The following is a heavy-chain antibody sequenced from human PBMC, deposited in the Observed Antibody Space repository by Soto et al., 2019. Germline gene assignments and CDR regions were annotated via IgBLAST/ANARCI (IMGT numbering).Heavy chain of an antibody. CDR2: IIPILCIA. D-gene: IGHD3-10*01. CDR1: GGTFSSYT. V-gene: IGHV1-69*02. CDR3: ARAPRGGGMDV. Sequence: QIQLVQSGAEVKKPGSSVKVSCKASGGTFSSYTISWVRQAPGQGLEWMGRIIPILCIANYAPKFQGRVTITADKSTSTAYMELSSLRSEDTAVYYCARAPRGGGMDVWGQGTTVTVSS. J-gene: IGHJ6*02.